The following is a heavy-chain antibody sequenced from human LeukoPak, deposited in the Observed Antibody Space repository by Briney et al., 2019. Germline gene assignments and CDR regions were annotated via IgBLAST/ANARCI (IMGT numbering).Heavy chain of an antibody. V-gene: IGHV4-39*01. CDR3: ARGRPVSDAFDI. CDR1: GASISSTTYY. J-gene: IGHJ3*02. D-gene: IGHD3-16*02. Sequence: SETLSLTCTVAGASISSTTYYWGWIRQPPRKGLEWIASIYYSGSTYYNPSLKSRVTISVDTSKNQFSLKLSSVTAADTAVYYCARGRPVSDAFDIWGQGTMVTVSS. CDR2: IYYSGST.